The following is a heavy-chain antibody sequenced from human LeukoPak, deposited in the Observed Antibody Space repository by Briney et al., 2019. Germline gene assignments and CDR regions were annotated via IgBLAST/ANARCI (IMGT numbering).Heavy chain of an antibody. V-gene: IGHV1-2*02. CDR1: GYTFTAYY. CDR2: INPNSGDT. Sequence: GASVKVSCRASGYTFTAYYIHWVRQAPGQGLEWMGWINPNSGDTTLPQRFQGRVTTTRDTSVITAYMELSSLTSDDTGMYYCARGPTLGLDIWGQGTMATVSS. J-gene: IGHJ3*02. CDR3: ARGPTLGLDI.